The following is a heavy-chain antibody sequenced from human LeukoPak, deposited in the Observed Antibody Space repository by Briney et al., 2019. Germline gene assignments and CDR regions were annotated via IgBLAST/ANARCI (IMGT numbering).Heavy chain of an antibody. J-gene: IGHJ4*02. D-gene: IGHD3-22*01. V-gene: IGHV1-2*02. CDR1: GYTFTGYY. Sequence: ALVKVSCKASGYTFTGYYMHWVRQAPGQGLEWMGWINPNSGGTNYAQKFQGRVTMTRDTSISTAYMELSRLRSDDTAVYYCARDRNTYYYDSSGLFDYWGQGTLVTVSS. CDR3: ARDRNTYYYDSSGLFDY. CDR2: INPNSGGT.